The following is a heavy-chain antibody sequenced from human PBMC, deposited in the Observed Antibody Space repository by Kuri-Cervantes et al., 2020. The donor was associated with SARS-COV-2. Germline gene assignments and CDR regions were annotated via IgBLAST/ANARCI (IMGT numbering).Heavy chain of an antibody. V-gene: IGHV3-30*18. CDR3: AKDFGVVIIDDLLDY. D-gene: IGHD3-3*01. CDR2: ISYDGSSE. Sequence: GGSLRLSCAASGFSFSSYGMHWVRQAPGKGLEWVAVISYDGSSEYYADSVKGRFTISRDNSKNTLYLQMNCLSAEDTAAYCCAKDFGVVIIDDLLDYWGQGTLVTVSS. J-gene: IGHJ4*02. CDR1: GFSFSSYG.